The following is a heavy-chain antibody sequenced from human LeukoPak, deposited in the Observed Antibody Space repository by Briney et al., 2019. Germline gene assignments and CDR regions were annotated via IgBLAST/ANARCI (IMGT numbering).Heavy chain of an antibody. J-gene: IGHJ4*02. Sequence: PSETLSLTCAVYGGSFSGYYWSWLRQPPGKGLEWIGEINHSGSTNYNPSLKSRVTISVDTSKNQFSLKLSSVTAADTAVYYCARPGIAVAGNSGDYWGQGTLVTVSS. CDR1: GGSFSGYY. CDR3: ARPGIAVAGNSGDY. D-gene: IGHD6-19*01. V-gene: IGHV4-34*01. CDR2: INHSGST.